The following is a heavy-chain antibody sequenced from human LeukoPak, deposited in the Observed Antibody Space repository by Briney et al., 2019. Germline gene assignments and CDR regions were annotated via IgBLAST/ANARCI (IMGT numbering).Heavy chain of an antibody. CDR2: INRDGSST. CDR1: GLTFSSYW. Sequence: SGGSLRLSCAASGLTFSSYWMHWVRQAPGKGLVWVSRINRDGSSTSYAASVKGRFTISRANAKNTLYLQMYSLRAEDTAVYYCARARTCSSTSCYNVDYWGQGTLVTVSS. CDR3: ARARTCSSTSCYNVDY. V-gene: IGHV3-74*01. D-gene: IGHD2-2*02. J-gene: IGHJ4*02.